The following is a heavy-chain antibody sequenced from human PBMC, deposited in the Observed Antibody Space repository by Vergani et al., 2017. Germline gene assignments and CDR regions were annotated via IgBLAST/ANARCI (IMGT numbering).Heavy chain of an antibody. J-gene: IGHJ5*02. CDR2: VSHSGDT. D-gene: IGHD3-22*01. CDR3: ARRSSSYYFDI. Sequence: QVNLQESGPGLVKPSETLSLTCAVSGDSISSGNNWGWIRQPPGKGLEWISSVSHSGDTYFNPSLKGRVSISMDRSKNYFFLTLSSVTAADTAMYYCARRSSSYYFDIWGQGVLITVSS. CDR1: GDSISSGNN. V-gene: IGHV4-38-2*01.